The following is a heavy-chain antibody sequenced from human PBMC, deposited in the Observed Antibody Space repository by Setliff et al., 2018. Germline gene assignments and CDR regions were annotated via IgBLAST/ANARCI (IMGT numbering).Heavy chain of an antibody. CDR3: ARDADNYDTSENPIFDY. V-gene: IGHV1-18*01. CDR2: ISAYSGNT. J-gene: IGHJ4*02. CDR1: GYTFTNSG. Sequence: ASVKVSCKASGYTFTNSGMTWVRQAPGQGLEWLGWISAYSGNTQYAQKLQGRVTVSTDTSTTTTYMELRNLRSDDTAVYYCARDADNYDTSENPIFDYWGQGTLVTV. D-gene: IGHD3-22*01.